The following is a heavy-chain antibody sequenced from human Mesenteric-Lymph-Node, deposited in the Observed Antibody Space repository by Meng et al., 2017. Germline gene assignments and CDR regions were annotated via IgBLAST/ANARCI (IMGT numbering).Heavy chain of an antibody. J-gene: IGHJ4*02. CDR1: GFTFSSYA. Sequence: GESLKISCAASGFTFSSYAMHWVRQAPGKGLEWVAVISYDGSNKYYADSVKGRFTISRDNSKNTLYLQMNSLRAEDTAVYYCAKRGGYSGYDRGYFDYWGQGTLVTVSS. CDR3: AKRGGYSGYDRGYFDY. V-gene: IGHV3-30*07. D-gene: IGHD5-12*01. CDR2: ISYDGSNK.